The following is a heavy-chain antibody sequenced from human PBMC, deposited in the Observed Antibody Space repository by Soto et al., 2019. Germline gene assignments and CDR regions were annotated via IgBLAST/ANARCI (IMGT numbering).Heavy chain of an antibody. J-gene: IGHJ4*02. V-gene: IGHV4-59*08. D-gene: IGHD6-13*01. CDR1: GGSISSYY. CDR2: IYYSGST. CDR3: ARQIAAAGTGYYFDY. Sequence: QVQLQESGPGLVKPSETLSLTCTVSGGSISSYYWSWIRQPPGKGLEWIGYIYYSGSTNYNPSLKSRVPISVDTSKNQFSLKLSSVTAADTAVYYCARQIAAAGTGYYFDYWGQGTLVTVSS.